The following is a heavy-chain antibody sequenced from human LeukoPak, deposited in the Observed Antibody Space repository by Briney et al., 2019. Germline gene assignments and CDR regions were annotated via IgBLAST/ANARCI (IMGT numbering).Heavy chain of an antibody. Sequence: PGGSLRLSCAASGFTFSTYGMHWVRQAPGKGLERVAVIWYDGSNKNYVDSVKGRCTISRDNAKNSLYLQMNSLRVEDTAIYYCARFPTGFDYWGQGTLVTVSS. CDR1: GFTFSTYG. CDR2: IWYDGSNK. D-gene: IGHD4-17*01. J-gene: IGHJ4*02. V-gene: IGHV3-33*03. CDR3: ARFPTGFDY.